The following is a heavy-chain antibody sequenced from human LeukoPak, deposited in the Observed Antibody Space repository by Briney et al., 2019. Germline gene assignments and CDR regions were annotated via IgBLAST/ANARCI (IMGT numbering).Heavy chain of an antibody. CDR3: ARDFMYNTNCVGC. Sequence: PGGSLRLSCAASGFSFNNAWLSWVRQAPGKGLEWVGRIKSKTDGGTTDYAAPVKARFTISRDDSKNTLYLQMNSLRADDTAVYYCARDFMYNTNCVGCWGQGTLVTVSS. D-gene: IGHD2-2*01. CDR2: IKSKTDGGTT. V-gene: IGHV3-15*01. J-gene: IGHJ4*02. CDR1: GFSFNNAW.